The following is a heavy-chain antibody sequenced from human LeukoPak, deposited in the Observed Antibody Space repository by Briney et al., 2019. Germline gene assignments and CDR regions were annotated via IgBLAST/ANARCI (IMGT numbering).Heavy chain of an antibody. CDR2: IYTSGST. CDR3: ARHYGYCSSTSCYTGVFAFDT. Sequence: SETLSLTCTVSGGSISSYYWSWIRQPPGKGLEWIGYIYTSGSTNYNPSLKSRVTISVDTSKNQFSLKLSSVTAADTAVYYCARHYGYCSSTSCYTGVFAFDTWGQGTMVTVSS. J-gene: IGHJ3*02. CDR1: GGSISSYY. V-gene: IGHV4-4*09. D-gene: IGHD2-2*02.